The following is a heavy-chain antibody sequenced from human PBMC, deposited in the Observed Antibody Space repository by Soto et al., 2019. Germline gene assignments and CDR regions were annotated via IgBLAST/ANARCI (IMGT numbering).Heavy chain of an antibody. D-gene: IGHD6-19*01. CDR1: GVSIGSNYY. J-gene: IGHJ4*02. Sequence: QVLLQESGPGLVQPSGTLSLSCGVSGVSIGSNYYWGWVRQPPGKGLEWLGDMSHIGSVNYNPSLKIRVTISMDKSQNQFSLKLDSVTAADTAVYYCARSLGWYAIDYWGQGTLVIVSS. CDR2: MSHIGSV. CDR3: ARSLGWYAIDY. V-gene: IGHV4-4*02.